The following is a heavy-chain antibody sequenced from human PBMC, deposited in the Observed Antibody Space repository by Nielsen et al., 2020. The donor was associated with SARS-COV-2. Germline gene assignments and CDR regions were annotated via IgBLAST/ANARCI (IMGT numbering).Heavy chain of an antibody. J-gene: IGHJ5*02. D-gene: IGHD3-9*01. V-gene: IGHV4-30-2*01. CDR3: ARGDYDILTGSNWFDP. CDR2: IYHSGST. Sequence: SETLSLTCAVSGGSISSGGYSWSWIRQPPGKGLEWIGYIYHSGSTHYNPSLKSRVTISVDRSKNQFSLKLSSVTAADTAVYYCARGDYDILTGSNWFDPWGQGTLVTVSS. CDR1: GGSISSGGYS.